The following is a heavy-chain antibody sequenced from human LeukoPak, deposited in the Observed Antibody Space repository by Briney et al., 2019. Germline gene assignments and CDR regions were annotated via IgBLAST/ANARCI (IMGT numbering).Heavy chain of an antibody. V-gene: IGHV1-69*05. Sequence: SVKVSCKASGGTFSSYAISWVRQAPGQGLEWMGGIIPIFGTANYAQKFQGRVTITTDESTSTAYMELSSLRSEDTAVYHCASTYYDSSGYYYTPFDYWGQGTLVTVSS. CDR3: ASTYYDSSGYYYTPFDY. CDR1: GGTFSSYA. J-gene: IGHJ4*02. D-gene: IGHD3-22*01. CDR2: IIPIFGTA.